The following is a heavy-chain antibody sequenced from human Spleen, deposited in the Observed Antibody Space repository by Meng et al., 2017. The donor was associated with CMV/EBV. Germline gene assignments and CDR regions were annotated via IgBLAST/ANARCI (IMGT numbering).Heavy chain of an antibody. Sequence: GESLKISCAASGFNFKTYWMTWVRQAPGKGLEWVANIKEDGTEKNYMDSVKGRFTISRDNVKNSVYLQMNSLRADDTAVYYCAKVGSSTRLERDWGQGTLVTVSS. CDR2: IKEDGTEK. J-gene: IGHJ4*02. V-gene: IGHV3-7*01. CDR1: GFNFKTYW. D-gene: IGHD1-1*01. CDR3: AKVGSSTRLERD.